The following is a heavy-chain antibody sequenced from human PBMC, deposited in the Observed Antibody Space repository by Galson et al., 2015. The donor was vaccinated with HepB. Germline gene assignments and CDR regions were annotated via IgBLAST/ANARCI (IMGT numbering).Heavy chain of an antibody. CDR1: GFTFSNYG. V-gene: IGHV3-30*18. D-gene: IGHD3-22*01. J-gene: IGHJ4*02. CDR3: AKHLYDSSGYFLRMVPGFDY. Sequence: SLRLSCAASGFTFSNYGMHWVRQAPGKGLEWVAVISYDGSNRYYADSVKGRFTISRDNSKNTLSLQMNSLKAEDTAVYYCAKHLYDSSGYFLRMVPGFDYWGQGTLVTVSS. CDR2: ISYDGSNR.